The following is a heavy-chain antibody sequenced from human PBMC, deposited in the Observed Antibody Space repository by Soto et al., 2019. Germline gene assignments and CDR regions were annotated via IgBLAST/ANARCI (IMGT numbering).Heavy chain of an antibody. J-gene: IGHJ6*02. D-gene: IGHD5-18*01. Sequence: WASVKVSCKASGGTFSSYAISWVRQAPGQGLEWMGGIIPIFGTANYAQKFQGRVTITADKSTSTAYMELSSLRSEDTAVYYCARGQGAAMDHLDYYGMDVWGQGTTVTVSS. V-gene: IGHV1-69*06. CDR3: ARGQGAAMDHLDYYGMDV. CDR1: GGTFSSYA. CDR2: IIPIFGTA.